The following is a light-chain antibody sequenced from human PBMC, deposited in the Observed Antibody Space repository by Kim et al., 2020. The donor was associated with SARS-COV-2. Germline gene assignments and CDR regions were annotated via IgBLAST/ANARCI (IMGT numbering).Light chain of an antibody. J-gene: IGKJ1*01. CDR3: KQYGQWPPWT. CDR1: ETVAHK. Sequence: SPADTVTLSSRASETVAHKLAWYQQKPGQAPRLVIYEASTRATDIPARVSGTGSETDFTLTISSLQAEDFAVYYCKQYGQWPPWTFGQGTKVDIK. V-gene: IGKV3-15*01. CDR2: EAS.